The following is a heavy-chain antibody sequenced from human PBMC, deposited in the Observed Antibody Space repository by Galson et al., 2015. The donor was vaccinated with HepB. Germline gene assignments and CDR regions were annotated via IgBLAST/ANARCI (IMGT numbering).Heavy chain of an antibody. CDR2: ISGHRNTI. J-gene: IGHJ5*02. D-gene: IGHD5-24*01. Sequence: SLRLSCAASGFSISGDSMHWVRQAPGQGLEWLSYISGHRNTIYYTHAVKGRFTISRDNAKNSLFLQMNSLRVEDTAVYYCARERVMGWLQKSLGNLDPWGQGTLVTVSS. CDR3: ARERVMGWLQKSLGNLDP. V-gene: IGHV3-48*04. CDR1: GFSISGDS.